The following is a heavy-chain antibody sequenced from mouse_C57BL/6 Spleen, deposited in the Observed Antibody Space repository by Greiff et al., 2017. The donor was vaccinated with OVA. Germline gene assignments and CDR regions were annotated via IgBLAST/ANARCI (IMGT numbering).Heavy chain of an antibody. Sequence: VQLQQPGAELVKPGASVKLSCKASGYTFTSYWMNWVKQRPGRGLEWIGRIDPKSGGTKYNEKFKGKATLTVDKPSTTAYIQLSSLTSEDSAVYYCARGGDYFDYWGQGTTLTVSS. CDR1: GYTFTSYW. CDR3: ARGGDYFDY. J-gene: IGHJ2*01. V-gene: IGHV1-72*01. CDR2: IDPKSGGT.